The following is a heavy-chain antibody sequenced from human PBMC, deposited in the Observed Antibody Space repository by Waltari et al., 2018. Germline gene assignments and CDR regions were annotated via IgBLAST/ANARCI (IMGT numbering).Heavy chain of an antibody. CDR1: GGSISSYY. V-gene: IGHV4-59*01. J-gene: IGHJ4*02. D-gene: IGHD6-13*01. CDR3: ANSRSSSWVDY. CDR2: IYYSGST. Sequence: QVQLQESGPGLVKPSETLSLTCTVSGGSISSYYWRWIRQPPGKGLEWIGYIYYSGSTNYNPSLKSRVTISVDTSKNQFSLKLSSVTAADTAVYYCANSRSSSWVDYWGQGTLVTVSS.